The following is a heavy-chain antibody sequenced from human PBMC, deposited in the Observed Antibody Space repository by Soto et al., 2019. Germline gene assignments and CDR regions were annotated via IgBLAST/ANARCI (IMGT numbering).Heavy chain of an antibody. CDR1: GGSISSYY. Sequence: SETLSLTCTVSGGSISSYYWSWIRQPPGKGLEWIGYIYYSGSTNYNPSLKSRVTISVDTSKNQFSLKLSSVTAADTAVYYCARVLGGYYGSGSYSDYYYYYMDVWGKGTTVTVSS. V-gene: IGHV4-59*01. D-gene: IGHD3-10*01. J-gene: IGHJ6*03. CDR3: ARVLGGYYGSGSYSDYYYYYMDV. CDR2: IYYSGST.